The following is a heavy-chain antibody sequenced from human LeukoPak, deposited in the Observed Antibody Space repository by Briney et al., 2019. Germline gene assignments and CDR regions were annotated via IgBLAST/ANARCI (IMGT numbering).Heavy chain of an antibody. CDR1: GGSISSGGYY. CDR3: ARALRGSPPTIDY. Sequence: NPSQTLSLTCTVSGGSISSGGYYWSWIRQHPGKGLEWIGYIYYSGSTYYNPSLKSRVTISVDTSKNQFSLKLSSVTAADTAVYYCARALRGSPPTIDYWGQGTLVTVSS. CDR2: IYYSGST. D-gene: IGHD3-16*01. V-gene: IGHV4-31*03. J-gene: IGHJ4*02.